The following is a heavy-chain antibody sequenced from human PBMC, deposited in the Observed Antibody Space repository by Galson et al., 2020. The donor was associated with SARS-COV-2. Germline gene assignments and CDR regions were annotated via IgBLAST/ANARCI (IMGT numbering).Heavy chain of an antibody. CDR1: GGSVSSNTYY. Sequence: SETLSLTCTVSGGSVSSNTYYWGWIRQPPGKGLEWIGSIYYGGNTYYNPSLKSRVTLSVDTSKDQFSLKLTSVIAADTAVYYCVRDRGYCTGGSRLSFGWFDPWGQGTLVTVSS. V-gene: IGHV4-39*07. J-gene: IGHJ5*02. CDR3: VRDRGYCTGGSRLSFGWFDP. CDR2: IYYGGNT. D-gene: IGHD2-8*02.